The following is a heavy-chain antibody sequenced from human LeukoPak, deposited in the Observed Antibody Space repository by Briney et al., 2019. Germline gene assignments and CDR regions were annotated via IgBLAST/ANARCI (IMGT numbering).Heavy chain of an antibody. Sequence: PGGSLRLSCAASGFTFNNYWMSWVRQAPGKGLEWVAYIKHDGSGKYYVDSVKGRFTISRDNSKNSLYLQMNSLRAEDTAVYYCARDGYGGTFDYWGQGSLATVSS. CDR1: GFTFNNYW. V-gene: IGHV3-7*04. CDR2: IKHDGSGK. CDR3: ARDGYGGTFDY. D-gene: IGHD5-12*01. J-gene: IGHJ4*02.